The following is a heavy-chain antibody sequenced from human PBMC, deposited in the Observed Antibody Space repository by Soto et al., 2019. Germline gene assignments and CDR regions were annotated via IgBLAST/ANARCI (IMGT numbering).Heavy chain of an antibody. V-gene: IGHV3-11*01. D-gene: IGHD3-16*02. CDR3: AKGYVWGSYRPSMDV. J-gene: IGHJ6*02. CDR1: GFTFSDYY. Sequence: QGQLGESGGGLAKPGGSLRLSCAASGFTFSDYYMSWIRQAPGKGLEWVSYISSSGTTIYYADSVKGRFTISSDNARNSLFLQMNSLRAEDTAVYYCAKGYVWGSYRPSMDVWGHGTTVTVSS. CDR2: ISSSGTTI.